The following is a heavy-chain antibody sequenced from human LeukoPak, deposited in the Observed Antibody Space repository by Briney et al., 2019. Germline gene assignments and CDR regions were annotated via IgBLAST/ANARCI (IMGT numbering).Heavy chain of an antibody. J-gene: IGHJ4*02. CDR3: AKEPDDKEYYFDY. CDR1: AFTLSTYC. D-gene: IGHD1-14*01. V-gene: IGHV3-30*18. Sequence: SLTLSCAVSAFTLSTYCIHWDRHVPGKGLGWVAAILSDGSNKYYADSVKGRFTISRDNSKNTLYLQMNSLRAEDTAVYYCAKEPDDKEYYFDYWGQGTLVTVSS. CDR2: ILSDGSNK.